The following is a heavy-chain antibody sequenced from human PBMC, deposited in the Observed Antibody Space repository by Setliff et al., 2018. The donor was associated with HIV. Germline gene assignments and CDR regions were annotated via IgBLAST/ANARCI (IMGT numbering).Heavy chain of an antibody. D-gene: IGHD3-10*01. CDR1: GFTVSGYY. J-gene: IGHJ4*02. Sequence: PGGSLRLSCAASGFTVSGYYMAWVRQAPGQGLEWVSTIYSGGSTYHAGSVKGRFTLSRDSSKNTLSLQMNSLRPEDTAVYYCARVRLYNAALDYWGQGTLVTVSS. CDR3: ARVRLYNAALDY. CDR2: IYSGGST. V-gene: IGHV3-66*02.